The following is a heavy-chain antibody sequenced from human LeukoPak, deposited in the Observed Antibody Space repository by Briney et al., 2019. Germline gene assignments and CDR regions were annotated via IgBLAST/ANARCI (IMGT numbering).Heavy chain of an antibody. D-gene: IGHD3-3*01. CDR1: GFTVSSNY. Sequence: GGSLRLSCAASGFTVSSNYMSWVRQAPGKGLEWVSVIYSGGSTCYADSVKGRFTISRDNSKNTLYLQMNSLRAEDTAVYYCARMVPNYDFWSGLIPDYFDYWGQGTLVTVSS. V-gene: IGHV3-53*01. CDR2: IYSGGST. CDR3: ARMVPNYDFWSGLIPDYFDY. J-gene: IGHJ4*02.